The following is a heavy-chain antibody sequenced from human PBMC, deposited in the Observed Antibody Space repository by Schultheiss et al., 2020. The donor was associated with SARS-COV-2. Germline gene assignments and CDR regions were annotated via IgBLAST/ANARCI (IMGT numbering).Heavy chain of an antibody. V-gene: IGHV1-3*01. CDR2: INAGNGNT. CDR1: GYPFTSYA. Sequence: GGSLRLSCKGSGYPFTSYAMHWVRQAPGQRLEWMGWINAGNGNTNYAQKLQGIVTMTTDTSTSTAYMKLRSLRSDDTAVYYCARESGFWSGQPKYWGQGTLVTVSS. CDR3: ARESGFWSGQPKY. J-gene: IGHJ4*02. D-gene: IGHD3-3*01.